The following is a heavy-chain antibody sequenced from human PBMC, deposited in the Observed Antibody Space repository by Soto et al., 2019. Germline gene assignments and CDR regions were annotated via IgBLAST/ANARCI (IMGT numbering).Heavy chain of an antibody. CDR3: AHTKDSSGFLTS. J-gene: IGHJ5*02. D-gene: IGHD3-22*01. Sequence: QITLKESGPPLVKPTQPLTLTCSFSGFSLSAYGVRVIWFRQPPGETLEWLALIHWNDDKRYSPYLKSRLTITKDTSKNQVVLTLTNLDPLDTGTYFCAHTKDSSGFLTSWGQGILVTVSS. V-gene: IGHV2-5*01. CDR1: GFSLSAYGVR. CDR2: IHWNDDK.